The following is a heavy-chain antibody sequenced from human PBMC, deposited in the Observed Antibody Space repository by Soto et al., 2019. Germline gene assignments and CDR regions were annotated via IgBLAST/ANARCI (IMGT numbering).Heavy chain of an antibody. CDR1: GGSFSGYY. CDR2: INHSGST. CDR3: ARLGYCTNGVCYTPGYFDI. Sequence: SETLSLTCAVYGGSFSGYYWSWIRQPPGKGLEWIGEINHSGSTNYNPSLKSRVTISVDTSKNRFSLKLSSVTAADTAVYYCARLGYCTNGVCYTPGYFDIWGQGTMVTVSS. V-gene: IGHV4-34*01. J-gene: IGHJ3*02. D-gene: IGHD2-8*01.